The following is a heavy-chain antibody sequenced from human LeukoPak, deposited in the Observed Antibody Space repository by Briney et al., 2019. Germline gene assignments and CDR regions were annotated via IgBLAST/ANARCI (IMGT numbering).Heavy chain of an antibody. CDR3: ARLDIVVVPAGGAFDI. CDR2: IYYSGST. J-gene: IGHJ3*02. Sequence: KPSETLSLTCTVSGGSISSSSYYWGWIRQPPGKGLEWSGSIYYSGSTYYNPSLKSRVTISVDTSKNQFSLKLSSATAADTAVYYCARLDIVVVPAGGAFDIWGQGTMVTVSS. V-gene: IGHV4-39*01. D-gene: IGHD2-2*01. CDR1: GGSISSSSYY.